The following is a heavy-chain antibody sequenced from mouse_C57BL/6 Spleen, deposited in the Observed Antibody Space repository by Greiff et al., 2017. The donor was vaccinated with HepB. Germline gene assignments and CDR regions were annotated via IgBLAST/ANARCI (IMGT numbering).Heavy chain of an antibody. J-gene: IGHJ3*01. Sequence: VKLMESGAELARPGASVKLSCKASGYTFTSYGISWVKQRTGQGLEWIGEIYPRSGNTYYNEKFKGKATLTADKSSSTAYMELRSLTSEDSAVYFCARGYYGSSPYYWGQGTLVTVSA. CDR3: ARGYYGSSPYY. CDR2: IYPRSGNT. V-gene: IGHV1-81*01. D-gene: IGHD1-1*01. CDR1: GYTFTSYG.